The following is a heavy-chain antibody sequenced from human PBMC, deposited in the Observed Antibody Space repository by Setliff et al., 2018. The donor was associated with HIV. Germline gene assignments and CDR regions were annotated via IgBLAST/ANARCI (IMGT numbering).Heavy chain of an antibody. CDR3: ARGALLAVFDFDH. CDR1: GYTFTTYS. J-gene: IGHJ4*01. D-gene: IGHD3-10*01. V-gene: IGHV1-3*01. CDR2: INVGKGDT. Sequence: GASVKVSCKASGYTFTTYSIHWVRQAPGQSLEWMGWINVGKGDTKYSQELQGRTTLTTDTSANTAYMELSSLRSDDTAVYFCARGALLAVFDFDHWGHGTLVTVSS.